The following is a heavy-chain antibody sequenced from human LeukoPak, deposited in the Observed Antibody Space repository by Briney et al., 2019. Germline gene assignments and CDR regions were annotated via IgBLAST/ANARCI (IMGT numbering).Heavy chain of an antibody. D-gene: IGHD6-19*01. J-gene: IGHJ4*02. CDR1: GFTFSSYG. CDR3: AKTPSGRWYFDY. CDR2: ISYDGSNK. V-gene: IGHV3-30*18. Sequence: GGSLRLSCAASGFTFSSYGMHWVRQAPGXGLEWVAVISYDGSNKYYADSVKGRFTISRDNSKNTLYLQMNSLRAEDTAVYYCAKTPSGRWYFDYWGQGTLVTVSS.